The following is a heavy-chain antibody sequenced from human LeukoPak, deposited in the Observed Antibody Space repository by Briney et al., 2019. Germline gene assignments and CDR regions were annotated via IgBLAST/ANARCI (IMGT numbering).Heavy chain of an antibody. V-gene: IGHV4-30-4*01. CDR2: IYYSGST. D-gene: IGHD2-15*01. CDR3: ARTELLPNYYYYYGMDV. Sequence: PSETLSLTCTVPGGSISSGDYSWSWIRQPPGKGLEWIGYIYYSGSTYYNPSLNSRVTISVDTSKNQFSLKLSSGTAADTAVYYCARTELLPNYYYYYGMDVWGQGTTVTVSS. CDR1: GGSISSGDYS. J-gene: IGHJ6*02.